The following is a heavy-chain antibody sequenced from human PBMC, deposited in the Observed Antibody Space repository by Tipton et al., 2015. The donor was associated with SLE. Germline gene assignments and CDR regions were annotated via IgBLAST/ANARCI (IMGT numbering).Heavy chain of an antibody. CDR2: INHSGST. V-gene: IGHV4-34*01. Sequence: LRLSCAFYGGSFSVYYWTWIRQPPGRGLEWIGEINHSGSTNYNPSLKSLVTISVDTSKNQFSLKLRSVTAADAAVYYCARRCAKGLGYWGQGTLVTVSS. CDR1: GGSFSVYY. CDR3: ARRCAKGLGY. D-gene: IGHD4/OR15-4a*01. J-gene: IGHJ4*02.